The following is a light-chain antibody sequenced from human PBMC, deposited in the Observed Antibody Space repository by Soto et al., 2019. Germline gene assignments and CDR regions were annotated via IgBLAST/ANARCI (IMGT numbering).Light chain of an antibody. Sequence: ESVMTQSPATLSVSLGERATLSCRASQSVNTNLAWYQQKPGQAPRLLIYGASIRATGVPARFSGSGSGTDFTLTISSLQPEDFAIYFCQQYKNWPPVTFGGGTKVEIK. V-gene: IGKV3-15*01. CDR2: GAS. J-gene: IGKJ4*01. CDR1: QSVNTN. CDR3: QQYKNWPPVT.